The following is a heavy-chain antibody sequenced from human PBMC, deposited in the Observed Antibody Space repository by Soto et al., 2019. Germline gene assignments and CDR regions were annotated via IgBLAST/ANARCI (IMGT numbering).Heavy chain of an antibody. CDR1: GYSFTNND. V-gene: IGHV1-8*01. CDR2: MNPGSGDT. CDR3: ARMAAFGSLNWFDP. J-gene: IGHJ5*02. Sequence: ASVKVSCKASGYSFTNNDVSWVRQATGQGLEWMGWMNPGSGDTGYAQKFQGRVTMTRDISIATAYMELSSLRSDDTAIYYCARMAAFGSLNWFDPWGQGTLVTVSS. D-gene: IGHD3-10*01.